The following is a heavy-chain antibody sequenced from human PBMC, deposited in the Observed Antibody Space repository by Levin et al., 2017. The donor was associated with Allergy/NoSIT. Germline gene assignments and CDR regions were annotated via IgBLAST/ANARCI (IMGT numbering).Heavy chain of an antibody. CDR3: VSSWFNWNSHYYHYYMDA. Sequence: SQTLSLPCDVSGYSISSVYYWGWIRQSPGKGLEWIGSIFHSGTTYYNPSLKSRVTISVDTSKNQFSLKLTSVTAADTAVYYCVSSWFNWNSHYYHYYMDAWGKGTTVTVSS. CDR2: IFHSGTT. CDR1: GYSISSVYY. V-gene: IGHV4-38-2*01. J-gene: IGHJ6*03. D-gene: IGHD1-20*01.